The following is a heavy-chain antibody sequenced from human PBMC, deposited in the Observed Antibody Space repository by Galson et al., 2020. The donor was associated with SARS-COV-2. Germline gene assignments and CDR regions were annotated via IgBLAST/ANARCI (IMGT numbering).Heavy chain of an antibody. CDR3: ARRGRSSAFIYYAFDI. CDR2: IYSSGST. J-gene: IGHJ3*02. D-gene: IGHD6-6*01. CDR1: GGSITNYY. Sequence: SETLSLTCTVSGGSITNYYWNWIRQPPGKGLEWIGYIYSSGSTIYNPSLKSRVTISVDTSKNQFSLKLSSVTAADTAVYYCARRGRSSAFIYYAFDIWGQGTMVTVSS. V-gene: IGHV4-59*08.